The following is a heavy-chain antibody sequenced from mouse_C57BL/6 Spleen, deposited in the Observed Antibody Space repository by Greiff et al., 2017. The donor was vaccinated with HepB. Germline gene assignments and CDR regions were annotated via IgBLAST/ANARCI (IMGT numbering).Heavy chain of an antibody. V-gene: IGHV5-16*01. Sequence: EVQRVESEGGLVQPGSSMKLSCTASGFTFSDYYMAWVRQVPEKGLEWVANINYDGSSTYYLDSLKSRFIISRDNAKNILYLQMSSLKSEDTATYYCARGDYYAMDYWGQGTSVTVSS. CDR2: INYDGSST. CDR1: GFTFSDYY. J-gene: IGHJ4*01. CDR3: ARGDYYAMDY.